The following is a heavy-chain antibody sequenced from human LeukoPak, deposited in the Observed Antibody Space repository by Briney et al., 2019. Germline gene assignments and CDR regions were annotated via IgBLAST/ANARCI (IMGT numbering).Heavy chain of an antibody. CDR1: GFTFSSYG. D-gene: IGHD3-16*01. J-gene: IGHJ4*02. CDR2: IWYDGSNK. Sequence: GGSLRLSCAASGFTFSSYGMHWVRQAPGKGLEWVAVIWYDGSNKYYADSVKGRFTISRDNSKNTLYLQMNSLRAEDTAVYYCARDVGEQLIFDYWGQGTLVTVSS. CDR3: ARDVGEQLIFDY. V-gene: IGHV3-33*01.